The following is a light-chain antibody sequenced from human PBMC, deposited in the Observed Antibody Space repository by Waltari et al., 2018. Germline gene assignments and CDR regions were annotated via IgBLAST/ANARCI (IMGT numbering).Light chain of an antibody. J-gene: IGLJ2*01. CDR1: SSNIGKNY. CDR2: DNN. CDR3: GTWDSSLSAVV. Sequence: QSVLTQPPSVSAAQGPRVTITCSGSSSNIGKNYVTCHHQHPVPAPKLLIYDNNKRPSVVPYRFSVSKSCTSATLGITGLQTGDEADYYCGTWDSSLSAVVFGGGTRLTVL. V-gene: IGLV1-51*01.